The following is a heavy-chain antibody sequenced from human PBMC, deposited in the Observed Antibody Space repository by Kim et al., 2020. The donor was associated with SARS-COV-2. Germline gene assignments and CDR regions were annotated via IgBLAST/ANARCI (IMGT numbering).Heavy chain of an antibody. J-gene: IGHJ5*02. CDR2: INTNTGNP. D-gene: IGHD3-9*01. CDR3: AREIPTYDILTGYYLANWFDP. V-gene: IGHV7-4-1*02. CDR1: GYTFTSYA. Sequence: ASVKVSCKASGYTFTSYAMNWVRQAPGQGLEWMGWINTNTGNPTCAQGFTGRFVFSLDTSVSTAYLQISSLKAEDTAVYYCAREIPTYDILTGYYLANWFDPWGQGTLVTVSS.